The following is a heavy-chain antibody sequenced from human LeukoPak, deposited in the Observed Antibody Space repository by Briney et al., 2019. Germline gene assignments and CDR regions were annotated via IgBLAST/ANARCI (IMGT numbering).Heavy chain of an antibody. CDR1: GFTFSSYW. CDR2: ISGSGGST. Sequence: GGSLRLSCAASGFTFSSYWMSWVRQAPGKGLEWVSAISGSGGSTYYADSVKGRFTISRDNSKNTLYLQMNSLRAEDTAVYYCAKAKSIAARSGPFDYWGQGTLVTVSS. CDR3: AKAKSIAARSGPFDY. D-gene: IGHD6-6*01. V-gene: IGHV3-23*01. J-gene: IGHJ4*02.